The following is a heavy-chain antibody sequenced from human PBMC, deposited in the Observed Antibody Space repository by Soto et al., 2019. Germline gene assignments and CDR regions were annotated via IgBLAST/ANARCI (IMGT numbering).Heavy chain of an antibody. J-gene: IGHJ4*02. V-gene: IGHV3-23*01. CDR3: AKDRLAGNFAY. CDR1: GFTFNNYA. Sequence: EVQVLDSGGGLVQPGGSLRLSCAASGFTFNNYAMNWVRQAPGKGLEWVATISATGGSTYYADSVKGRFTISRDNSKNTLYLQMNGLRVEVPAVYYCAKDRLAGNFAYWGQGTQVTVSS. CDR2: ISATGGST.